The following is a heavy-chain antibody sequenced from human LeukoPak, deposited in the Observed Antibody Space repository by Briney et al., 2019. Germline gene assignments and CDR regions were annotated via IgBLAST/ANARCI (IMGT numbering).Heavy chain of an antibody. V-gene: IGHV4-39*01. D-gene: IGHD6-13*01. CDR2: IYYSGST. J-gene: IGHJ4*02. CDR1: GGSIRSSSYY. CDR3: ARLEYSSSCIDY. Sequence: PSETLSLTCTVSGGSIRSSSYYWGWIRQPPGKGLEWIGSIYYSGSTYYNPSLKSRVTISVDTSKNQFSLKLSSVTAADTAVYYCARLEYSSSCIDYWGQGTLVTVSS.